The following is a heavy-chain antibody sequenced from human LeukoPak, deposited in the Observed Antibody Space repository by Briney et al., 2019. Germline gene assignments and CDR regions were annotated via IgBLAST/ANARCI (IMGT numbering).Heavy chain of an antibody. V-gene: IGHV4-61*08. Sequence: SETLSLTCTVSGGSISSGDYYWSWIRQPPGKGLEWIGSVYDSGETYFNPSLKSRVTISVDTSKNQFSLKLNSVTAADTAVYYCARALPPDYWGQGTLVTVSS. CDR3: ARALPPDY. CDR2: VYDSGET. J-gene: IGHJ4*02. CDR1: GGSISSGDYY.